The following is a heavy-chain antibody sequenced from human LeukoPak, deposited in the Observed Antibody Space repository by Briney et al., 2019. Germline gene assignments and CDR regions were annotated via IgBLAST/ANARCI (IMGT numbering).Heavy chain of an antibody. CDR3: ARAGSSMVRRLGGYYFDY. CDR1: GFTFSSYA. J-gene: IGHJ4*02. Sequence: GGSLRLSCAASGFTFSSYAMHWVRQAPGKGLEWVAVISYDGSNKYYTDSVKGRSTISRDNSKNTLYLQMNSLRAEDTAVYYCARAGSSMVRRLGGYYFDYWGQGTLVTVSS. D-gene: IGHD5-18*01. V-gene: IGHV3-30-3*01. CDR2: ISYDGSNK.